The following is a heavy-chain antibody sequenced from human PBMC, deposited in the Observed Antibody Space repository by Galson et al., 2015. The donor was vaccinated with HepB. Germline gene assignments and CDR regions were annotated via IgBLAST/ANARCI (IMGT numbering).Heavy chain of an antibody. Sequence: SLRLSCAASGFTFSDYYMSWIRQAPGKGLEWVSYISSGSSYTYYADSAKGRFTISRDNAQNSLYLQMNSLRDEDTAVYYCARVYFGSGSSSAYWYFDLWGRGALVTVSS. D-gene: IGHD3-10*01. J-gene: IGHJ2*01. CDR3: ARVYFGSGSSSAYWYFDL. CDR1: GFTFSDYY. CDR2: ISSGSSYT. V-gene: IGHV3-11*06.